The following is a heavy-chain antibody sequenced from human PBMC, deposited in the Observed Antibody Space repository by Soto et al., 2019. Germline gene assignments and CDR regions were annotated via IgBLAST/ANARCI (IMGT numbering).Heavy chain of an antibody. V-gene: IGHV3-20*04. J-gene: IGHJ4*02. D-gene: IGHD3-22*01. CDR2: INWNGGST. Sequence: GGSLRLSCAASGFTFDDYVMSWVRQAPGKGLEWVSGINWNGGSTGYADSVKGRFTISRDNAKNSLYLQMNSLRAEDTALYYCASQYYYDSSGYGNYYFDYWGQGTLVTVSS. CDR1: GFTFDDYV. CDR3: ASQYYYDSSGYGNYYFDY.